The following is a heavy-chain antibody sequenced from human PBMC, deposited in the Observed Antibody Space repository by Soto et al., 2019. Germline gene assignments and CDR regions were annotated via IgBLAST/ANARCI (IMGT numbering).Heavy chain of an antibody. Sequence: SETLSLTCTVSGGSISSYYWSWIRQPPGKGLEWIGYIYYSGSTNYNPSLKSRVTISVDTSKNQFSLKLSSVTAADTAVYYCAGATYYDILTGPGGHYYGMDVWGQGTTVTVSS. CDR1: GGSISSYY. D-gene: IGHD3-9*01. V-gene: IGHV4-59*01. CDR2: IYYSGST. J-gene: IGHJ6*02. CDR3: AGATYYDILTGPGGHYYGMDV.